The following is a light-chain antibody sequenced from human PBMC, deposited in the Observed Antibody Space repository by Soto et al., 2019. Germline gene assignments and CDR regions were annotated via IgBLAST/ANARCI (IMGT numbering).Light chain of an antibody. CDR2: DAS. J-gene: IGKJ1*01. V-gene: IGKV1-39*01. CDR1: QTIGTY. CDR3: QQSYNTPQT. Sequence: IEVTQSPSSLAASLGDRVTITCRASQTIGTYVNWYRQKSGAAPELLIYDASTLQSGVPSRFRGGASGTDFTLTISSLQLDDFATYYSQQSYNTPQTSGHGTKVDSK.